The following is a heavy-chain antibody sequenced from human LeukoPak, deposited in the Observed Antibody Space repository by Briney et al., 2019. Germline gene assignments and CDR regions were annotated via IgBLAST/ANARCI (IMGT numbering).Heavy chain of an antibody. J-gene: IGHJ4*02. Sequence: SETLSLTCAVYGGSFSGYYWSWIRQPPGEGLEWIGEINHSGSTNYNPSLKSRVTISVDTSKNQFSLKLSSVTAADTAVYYCASVDSSGYYYFDYWGQGTLVTVSS. V-gene: IGHV4-34*01. CDR2: INHSGST. D-gene: IGHD3-22*01. CDR3: ASVDSSGYYYFDY. CDR1: GGSFSGYY.